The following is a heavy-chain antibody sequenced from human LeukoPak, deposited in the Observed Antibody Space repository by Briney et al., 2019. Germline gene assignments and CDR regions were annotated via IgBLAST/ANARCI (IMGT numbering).Heavy chain of an antibody. CDR3: ARGFPFDY. V-gene: IGHV4-39*07. CDR2: INHSGST. D-gene: IGHD3-10*01. J-gene: IGHJ4*02. Sequence: SETLSLTCTVSGGSISSSSYYWGWIRQPPGKGLEWIGEINHSGSTNYNPSLKSRVTISVDTSKNQFSLKLSSVTAADTAVYYCARGFPFDYWGQGTLVTVSS. CDR1: GGSISSSSYY.